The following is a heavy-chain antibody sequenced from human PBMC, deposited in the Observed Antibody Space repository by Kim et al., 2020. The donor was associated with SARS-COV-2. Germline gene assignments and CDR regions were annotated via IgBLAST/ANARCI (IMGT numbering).Heavy chain of an antibody. J-gene: IGHJ6*02. V-gene: IGHV3-7*01. CDR1: GLTISNNW. D-gene: IGHD1-26*01. CDR2: INQDGSER. Sequence: GGSLRLSCAASGLTISNNWMSWVRQAPGKGLEWVANINQDGSERSYVDSVEGRFTISRDNVDNSVTLQMSSLTAEDTAVYFCVRDQVVALGGRVYSYLGMDVWGQGTTVTVSS. CDR3: VRDQVVALGGRVYSYLGMDV.